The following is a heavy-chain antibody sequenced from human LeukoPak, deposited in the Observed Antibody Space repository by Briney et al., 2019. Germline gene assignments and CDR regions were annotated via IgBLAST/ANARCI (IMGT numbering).Heavy chain of an antibody. CDR3: ARDGVTLSSSWYFTYNWFDP. J-gene: IGHJ5*02. CDR2: ISSSSSYI. V-gene: IGHV3-21*04. CDR1: GFTFSSYS. D-gene: IGHD6-13*01. Sequence: GGSLRLSCAASGFTFSSYSMNWVRQAPGKGLEWVSSISSSSSYIYYADSVKGRFTISRDNAKNSLYLQMNSLRAEDTAVYYCARDGVTLSSSWYFTYNWFDPWGQGTLVTVSS.